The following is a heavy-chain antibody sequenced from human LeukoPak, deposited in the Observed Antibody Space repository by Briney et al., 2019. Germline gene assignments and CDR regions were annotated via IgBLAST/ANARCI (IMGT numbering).Heavy chain of an antibody. Sequence: SETLSLTCTASGGSISSYYWSWIRQPPGKGLEWIGYIYYSGSTNYNPSLKSRVTISVDTSKNQFSLKLSSVTAADTAVYYCARGAGFPPDYWGQGTLVTVSS. CDR3: ARGAGFPPDY. CDR2: IYYSGST. D-gene: IGHD6-19*01. CDR1: GGSISSYY. V-gene: IGHV4-59*01. J-gene: IGHJ4*02.